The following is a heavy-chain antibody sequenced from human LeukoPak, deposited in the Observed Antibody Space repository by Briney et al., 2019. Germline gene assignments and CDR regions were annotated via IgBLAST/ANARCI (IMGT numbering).Heavy chain of an antibody. CDR3: ARVSGSGSYSDY. J-gene: IGHJ4*02. V-gene: IGHV3-74*01. CDR1: GFTFSGYW. D-gene: IGHD3-10*01. Sequence: GGSLRLSCAASGFTFSGYWMHWVRQAPGKGLVWVSRIDRDGTTTSYADSVYGRFTISRDNAKNTLYLQMNSLRAEDTAVYYCARVSGSGSYSDYWGQGTLVTVSS. CDR2: IDRDGTTT.